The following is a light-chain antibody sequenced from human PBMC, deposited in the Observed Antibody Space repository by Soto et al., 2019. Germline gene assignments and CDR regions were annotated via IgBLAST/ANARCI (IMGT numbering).Light chain of an antibody. V-gene: IGKV3-11*01. CDR2: DAS. Sequence: EIVLTQSPATLSLSPGERATLSCRAGQSVSTYLAWYQQKPGQAPRLLIYDASNRAAGIPARFSGSGSGTAFTLTISSLEPDDFAVYYCQQRGDWPQTFGQGTKVEIK. CDR3: QQRGDWPQT. CDR1: QSVSTY. J-gene: IGKJ1*01.